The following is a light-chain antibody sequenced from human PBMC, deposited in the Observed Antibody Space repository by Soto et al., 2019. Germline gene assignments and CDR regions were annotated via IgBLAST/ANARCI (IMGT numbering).Light chain of an antibody. CDR2: DVT. Sequence: QSALTQPASVSGSPGQSITISCTGTSSDVGGYDYVSWYQQHPGKAPELMIYDVTVRPSGVSTRFSGSKSGNTASLTISGLQAEDEADYYYSSYASSSTLVVFGGGTKLTVL. CDR1: SSDVGGYDY. J-gene: IGLJ2*01. CDR3: SSYASSSTLVV. V-gene: IGLV2-14*03.